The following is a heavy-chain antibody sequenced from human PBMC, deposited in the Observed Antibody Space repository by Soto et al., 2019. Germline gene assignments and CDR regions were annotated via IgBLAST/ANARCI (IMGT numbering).Heavy chain of an antibody. V-gene: IGHV6-1*01. CDR2: TYYRSKWYN. J-gene: IGHJ5*02. CDR1: GDSVSSNSAA. D-gene: IGHD2-2*02. Sequence: QTLSLTCVISGDSVSSNSAAWNWIRQSPSRGLEWLGRTYYRSKWYNDYAVSVKSRITINPDTSKNQFSLQLNSVTPEDTAVYYCARDFRDIVVVPAAIGWFDPWGQGTLVTVSS. CDR3: ARDFRDIVVVPAAIGWFDP.